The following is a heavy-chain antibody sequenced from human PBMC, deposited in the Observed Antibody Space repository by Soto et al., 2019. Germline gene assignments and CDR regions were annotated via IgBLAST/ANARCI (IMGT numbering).Heavy chain of an antibody. Sequence: PSETLSLTFTLARLSNRSDGYYWSWTRPHPGKGLECIGYIYYCGSTYDNPSLKSRVTISLDTSKNQFSLKLSSVTAADTAVYYCARVFSDSSSFFDPWGQGTLVTVS. CDR2: IYYCGST. V-gene: IGHV4-31*03. CDR1: RLSNRSDGYY. J-gene: IGHJ5*02. D-gene: IGHD6-13*01. CDR3: ARVFSDSSSFFDP.